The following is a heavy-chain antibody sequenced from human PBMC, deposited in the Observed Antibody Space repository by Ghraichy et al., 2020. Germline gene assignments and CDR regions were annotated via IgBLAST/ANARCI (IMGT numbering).Heavy chain of an antibody. CDR1: GDSVSSNSAA. CDR3: AREMTSVVSHPFDI. V-gene: IGHV6-1*01. Sequence: SETLSLTCAISGDSVSSNSAAWNWIRQSPSRGLEWLGRTYYRSKWYNGYAVSVKSRITINPDTSKNQFSLQLNSVTPEDTALYYCAREMTSVVSHPFDIWGQGTMVTVSS. CDR2: TYYRSKWYN. D-gene: IGHD3-22*01. J-gene: IGHJ3*02.